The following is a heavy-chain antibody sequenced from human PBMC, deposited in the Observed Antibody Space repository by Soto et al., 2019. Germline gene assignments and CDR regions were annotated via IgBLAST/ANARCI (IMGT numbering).Heavy chain of an antibody. CDR2: ISAYNGNT. D-gene: IGHD2-8*01. J-gene: IGHJ4*02. CDR3: ARIYCTNGVCYQEPDY. V-gene: IGHV1-18*01. Sequence: ASVKVSCKASGYTFTSYGISWVRQAPGQGLEWMGWISAYNGNTNYAQKLQGRVTMTTDTSTSTAYMELRSLRSDDTAVYYCARIYCTNGVCYQEPDYWGQGTLVTVSS. CDR1: GYTFTSYG.